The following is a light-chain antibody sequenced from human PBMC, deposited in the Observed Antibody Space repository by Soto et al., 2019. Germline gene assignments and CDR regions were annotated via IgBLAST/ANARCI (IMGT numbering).Light chain of an antibody. CDR1: QGISSY. V-gene: IGKV1-8*01. CDR3: QRYCTYAPT. J-gene: IGKJ1*01. CDR2: AAS. Sequence: IRMNQNTSTPSGSKGDRVTMACRASQGISSYLAWYQQKPGKAPKLLIYAASTLQIFVPARFSIRGSGAVFALIINCLQAQECATYFCQRYCTYAPTYGQGTKVDIK.